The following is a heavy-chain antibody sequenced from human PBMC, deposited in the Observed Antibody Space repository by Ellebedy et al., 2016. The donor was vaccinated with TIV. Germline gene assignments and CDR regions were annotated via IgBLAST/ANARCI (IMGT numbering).Heavy chain of an antibody. CDR3: AKDSTRGDFDY. CDR2: ISWNSYSI. CDR1: GFTFDDYA. J-gene: IGHJ4*02. Sequence: GGSLRLSXAASGFTFDDYAMHWVRQAPGKGLEWVSGISWNSYSIGYSDSVKGRFTISRDNAKNSLYLQMNSLRAEDTALYYCAKDSTRGDFDYWGQGTLVTVSS. V-gene: IGHV3-9*01.